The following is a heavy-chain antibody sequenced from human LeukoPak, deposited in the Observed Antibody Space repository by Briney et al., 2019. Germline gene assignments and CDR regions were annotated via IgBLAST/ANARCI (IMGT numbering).Heavy chain of an antibody. Sequence: GGSLRLSCAASGFIFSSYWMHWVRHAPGKGLAWVSRINTDGSSTSYADSVKGRFTISRDNAKNSLYLQMNSLRAEDTAVYYCARDRGYSYGPGFDYWGQGTLVTVSS. V-gene: IGHV3-74*01. D-gene: IGHD5-18*01. CDR2: INTDGSST. CDR3: ARDRGYSYGPGFDY. J-gene: IGHJ4*02. CDR1: GFIFSSYW.